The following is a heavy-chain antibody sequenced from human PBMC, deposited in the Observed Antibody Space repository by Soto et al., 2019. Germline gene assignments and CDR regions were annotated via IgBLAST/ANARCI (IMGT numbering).Heavy chain of an antibody. D-gene: IGHD5-12*01. CDR3: ARDVEMATTLTDYHGMDV. V-gene: IGHV1-69*01. CDR1: GGTFSSYA. CDR2: IIPIFGTA. Sequence: QVQLVQSGAEVKKPGSSVKVSCKASGGTFSSYAISWVRQAPGQGLEWMGGIIPIFGTANYAQKFQGRVTITADESTSTAYMELSSLRSEDTAVYYCARDVEMATTLTDYHGMDVWGQGTTVTVSS. J-gene: IGHJ6*02.